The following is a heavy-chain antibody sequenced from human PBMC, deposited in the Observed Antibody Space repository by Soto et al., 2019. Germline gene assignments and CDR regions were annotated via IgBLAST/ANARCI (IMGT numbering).Heavy chain of an antibody. D-gene: IGHD2-2*01. CDR1: GGSISSYY. Sequence: SETLSLTCTVSGGSISSYYWSWIRQPPGKGLEWIGYIYYSGSTNYNPSLKSRVTISVDTSKNKFSLKLSSVTAADTAVYYCASGGYCSSTSCQRYYYYYMDVWGKGTMVTVSS. CDR3: ASGGYCSSTSCQRYYYYYMDV. CDR2: IYYSGST. V-gene: IGHV4-59*01. J-gene: IGHJ6*03.